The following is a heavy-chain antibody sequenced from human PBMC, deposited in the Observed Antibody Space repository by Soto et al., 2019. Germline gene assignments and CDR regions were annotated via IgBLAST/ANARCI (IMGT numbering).Heavy chain of an antibody. CDR2: ISAYNGNT. D-gene: IGHD6-13*01. CDR1: GYTFTSXG. Sequence: ASVKVSCKASGYTFTSXGISWVRQAPGQGLEWMGWISAYNGNTNYAQKLQGRVTMTTDTSTSTAYMELRSLRSDDTAVYYCARDGFGAAAAGTRWFDPWGQGTLVTVSS. V-gene: IGHV1-18*01. CDR3: ARDGFGAAAAGTRWFDP. J-gene: IGHJ5*02.